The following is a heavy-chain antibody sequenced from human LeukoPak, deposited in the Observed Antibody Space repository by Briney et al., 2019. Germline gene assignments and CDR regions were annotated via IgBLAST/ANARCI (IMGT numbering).Heavy chain of an antibody. Sequence: ASVKVSCKASGYTFTSYAMHWVRQAPGQRLEWMGWINAGNGNTKYSQKFQGRVTITRDTSASTAYMELSSLRSEDTAVYYCARDYYGSGSYLWFGPWGQGTLVTVSS. V-gene: IGHV1-3*01. CDR2: INAGNGNT. CDR3: ARDYYGSGSYLWFGP. D-gene: IGHD3-10*01. CDR1: GYTFTSYA. J-gene: IGHJ5*02.